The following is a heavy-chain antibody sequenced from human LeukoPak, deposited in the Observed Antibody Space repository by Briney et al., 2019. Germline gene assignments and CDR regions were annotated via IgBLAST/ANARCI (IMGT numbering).Heavy chain of an antibody. CDR1: GFTFSSYE. V-gene: IGHV3-48*03. CDR2: ISSSGSTI. D-gene: IGHD6-19*01. J-gene: IGHJ4*02. CDR3: ARRSYGSGGMIDY. Sequence: GGSLRLSCAASGFTFSSYEMNWVRQAPGKGLEWVSYISSSGSTIHYADSVKGRFTISRDNAENSLYLQMNSLRAEDTAVYYCARRSYGSGGMIDYWGQGTLVTVSS.